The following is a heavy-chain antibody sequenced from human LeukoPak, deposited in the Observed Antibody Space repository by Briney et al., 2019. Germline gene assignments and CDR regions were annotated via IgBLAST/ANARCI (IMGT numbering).Heavy chain of an antibody. D-gene: IGHD2-15*01. CDR2: VIPILGIA. V-gene: IGHV1-69*04. J-gene: IGHJ4*02. CDR1: GGTFSSYA. Sequence: SVKVSCKASGGTFSSYAISWVRQAPGQGLEWMGRVIPILGIANYAQKFQGRVTITADKSTSTAYMELSSLRSEDTAVYYCARGLSEDIVVVVAAGFDYWGQGTLVTVSS. CDR3: ARGLSEDIVVVVAAGFDY.